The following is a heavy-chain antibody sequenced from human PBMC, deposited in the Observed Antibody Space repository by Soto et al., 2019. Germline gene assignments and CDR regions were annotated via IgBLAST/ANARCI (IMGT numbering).Heavy chain of an antibody. CDR3: ARLGSRWYRDYFDY. CDR1: GYSFTSYL. Sequence: GESLKISCKGSGYSFTSYLICWVRQMPGKGLEWMGIIYPGDSDTRYSPSFQGQVTISADKSISTAYLQWSSLKASDTAMYYCARLGSRWYRDYFDYGGQGTLVTVSS. CDR2: IYPGDSDT. D-gene: IGHD6-13*01. J-gene: IGHJ4*02. V-gene: IGHV5-51*01.